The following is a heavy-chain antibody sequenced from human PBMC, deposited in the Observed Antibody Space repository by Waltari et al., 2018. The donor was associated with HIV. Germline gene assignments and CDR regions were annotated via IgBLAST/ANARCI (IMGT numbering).Heavy chain of an antibody. D-gene: IGHD5-18*01. CDR3: ASGFRETAMDIDF. Sequence: QVHLVQSGTEVKRPGASVTVSCRASGYSFTDFAVHWVRQVPGQSLEWMGWINAETGNTKFSHKFEDRVVFDKDTSASTVYMELRRLRSEDTAVFYCASGFRETAMDIDFWGPGTLVTVSS. V-gene: IGHV1-3*01. CDR2: INAETGNT. CDR1: GYSFTDFA. J-gene: IGHJ4*02.